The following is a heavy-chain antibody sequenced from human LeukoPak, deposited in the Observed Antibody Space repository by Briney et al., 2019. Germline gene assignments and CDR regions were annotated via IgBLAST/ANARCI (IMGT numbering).Heavy chain of an antibody. D-gene: IGHD3-10*01. CDR3: ARDNSGLPYYFDY. CDR1: GFTFSSYW. J-gene: IGHJ4*02. CDR2: IKQDGSEK. Sequence: GGSLRLSCAASGFTFSSYWMSWVRQAPGKGLEWVANIKQDGSEKYYVDSVKSRFTISRDNAKNSLYLQMNSLRAEDTAVYYCARDNSGLPYYFDYWGQGTLVTVSS. V-gene: IGHV3-7*01.